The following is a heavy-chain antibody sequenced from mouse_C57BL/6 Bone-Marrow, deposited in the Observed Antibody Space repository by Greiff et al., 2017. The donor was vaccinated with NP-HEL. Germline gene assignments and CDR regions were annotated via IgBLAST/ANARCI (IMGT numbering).Heavy chain of an antibody. V-gene: IGHV1-64*01. CDR3: ARPQGAGALAWFAY. D-gene: IGHD3-1*01. CDR2: IHPNSGST. Sequence: QVQLQQPGAELVKPGASVKLSCKASGYTFTSYWMHWVKQRPGQGLEWIGMIHPNSGSTNYNEKFKSKATLTVDKSSSTAYMQLSSLTSEDSAVYYCARPQGAGALAWFAYWGQGTLVTVSA. CDR1: GYTFTSYW. J-gene: IGHJ3*01.